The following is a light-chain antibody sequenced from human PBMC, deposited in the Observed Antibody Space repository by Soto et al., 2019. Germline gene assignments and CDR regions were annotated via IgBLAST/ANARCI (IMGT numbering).Light chain of an antibody. V-gene: IGKV3-11*01. CDR1: QRVSSY. CDR3: QQRSNWPRT. J-gene: IGKJ1*01. CDR2: DAS. Sequence: EIVLTQSPATLSLSPGERATLSCRASQRVSSYLAGYQQKPGQAPRRLIYDASNRATGIPARFSGSGSGTDFTLTISSLEPEDFAVYYCQQRSNWPRTFGQGTQVDIK.